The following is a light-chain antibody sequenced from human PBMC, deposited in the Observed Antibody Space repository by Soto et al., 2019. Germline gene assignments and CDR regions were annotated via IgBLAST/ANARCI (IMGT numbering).Light chain of an antibody. CDR2: AAS. Sequence: EVVMTQSPVTLSVSPGETATLSCRASQTVYSNLAWYQQKPGQAPRLLIHAASTRASGVPARFSGSGSGTEFTLTISSLQSEDFAVYYCQQYSTWPPITCGPGTRLDIK. J-gene: IGKJ5*01. CDR3: QQYSTWPPIT. V-gene: IGKV3-15*01. CDR1: QTVYSN.